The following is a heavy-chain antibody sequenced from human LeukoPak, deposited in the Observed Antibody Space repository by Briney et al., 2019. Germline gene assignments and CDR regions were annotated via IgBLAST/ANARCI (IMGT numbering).Heavy chain of an antibody. Sequence: GGSLRLSCVASGFTFSSYWMHWVRQDPRKGLVWVSRINGDGRNINYADSVRGRFTISRDNAKNTLYLQMNTLRVEDTAVYYCARGTATVTTFLGYWGRGTLVTVSS. J-gene: IGHJ4*02. V-gene: IGHV3-74*01. CDR2: INGDGRNI. CDR1: GFTFSSYW. D-gene: IGHD4-17*01. CDR3: ARGTATVTTFLGY.